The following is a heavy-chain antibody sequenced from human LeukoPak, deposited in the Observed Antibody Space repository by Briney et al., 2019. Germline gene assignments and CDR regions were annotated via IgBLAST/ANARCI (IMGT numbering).Heavy chain of an antibody. CDR1: GFTFGDYT. CDR3: TKSPKWGSLFDY. V-gene: IGHV3-49*04. CDR2: IRSKAYGGTT. J-gene: IGHJ4*02. Sequence: GGSLRLSCTASGFTFGDYTMSWVRQAPGKGLEWVGFIRSKAYGGTTEYAASVKGRFTISRDDSKSIAYLQMNSLKTEDTAVYYYTKSPKWGSLFDYWGQGTLVTVSS. D-gene: IGHD7-27*01.